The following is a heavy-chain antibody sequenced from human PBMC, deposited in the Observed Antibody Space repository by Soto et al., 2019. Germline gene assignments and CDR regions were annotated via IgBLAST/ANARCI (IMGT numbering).Heavy chain of an antibody. CDR2: IYYSGST. D-gene: IGHD2-15*01. J-gene: IGHJ4*02. Sequence: SETLSLTCTVSGGSISSSSYYWGWIRQPPGKGLEWIGSIYYSGSTYYNPSLKSRVTISVDTSKNQFSLKLSSVTAADTAVYYCASEHCSGGSCYFYFDYWGQGTLVTVSS. CDR1: GGSISSSSYY. CDR3: ASEHCSGGSCYFYFDY. V-gene: IGHV4-39*01.